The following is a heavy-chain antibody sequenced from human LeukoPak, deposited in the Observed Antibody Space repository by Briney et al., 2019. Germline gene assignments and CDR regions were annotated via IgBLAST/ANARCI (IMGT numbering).Heavy chain of an antibody. J-gene: IGHJ4*02. V-gene: IGHV1-2*02. CDR1: GYSFTSYG. D-gene: IGHD3-10*01. Sequence: ASVKLSCKASGYSFTSYGLNWVRQAPGQGLEWMGWINPNSGGTNYAQKFQGRVTMTRDTSISTAYMELSRLRSDGTAVYYCARVGGFGSGSYYKFGFFDYCGQGTLVTVSS. CDR3: ARVGGFGSGSYYKFGFFDY. CDR2: INPNSGGT.